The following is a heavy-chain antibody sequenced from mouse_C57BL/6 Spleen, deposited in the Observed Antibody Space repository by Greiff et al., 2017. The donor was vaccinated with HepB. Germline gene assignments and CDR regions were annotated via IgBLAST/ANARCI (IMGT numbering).Heavy chain of an antibody. J-gene: IGHJ4*01. CDR1: GFSINSDCY. CDR2: TFYSGIT. V-gene: IGHV3-3*01. Sequence: VQLKESGPSLVRPSQTLSFTCTVTGFSINSDCYWIWIRQFPGNKLEYIGYTFYSGITYYNPTLESRTYITRDTSKNQFTLKLSSVTTEDTATYYCARALGSSPYYYAMDYWGQGTSVTVSS. D-gene: IGHD1-1*01. CDR3: ARALGSSPYYYAMDY.